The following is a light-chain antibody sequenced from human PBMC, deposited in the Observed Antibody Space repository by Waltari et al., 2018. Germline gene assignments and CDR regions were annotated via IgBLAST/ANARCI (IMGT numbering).Light chain of an antibody. CDR3: QQYGNLPPSVT. Sequence: DIQMTQSPSSLSASVGDRVTITCQASQGINKYLNLYQQKPGKPPNLLIYDESNLETGGPSRFSGSGSGRHFTLTISSLQPEDIATYYCQQYGNLPPSVTFGQGTRLEIK. V-gene: IGKV1-33*01. CDR1: QGINKY. CDR2: DES. J-gene: IGKJ5*01.